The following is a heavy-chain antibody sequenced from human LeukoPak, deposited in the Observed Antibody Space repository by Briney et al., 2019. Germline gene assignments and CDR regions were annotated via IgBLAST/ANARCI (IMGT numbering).Heavy chain of an antibody. V-gene: IGHV3-21*01. J-gene: IGHJ4*02. CDR3: ARDGRGDIVVVPAAPMYSP. D-gene: IGHD2-2*01. Sequence: TGGSLRLSCAASGFTFSSDSMTCARQASGEGLDWLSSINSRSSFIYYADSVKGAFTISRDNAKNSLYLQMNSLRAEDTAVYYCARDGRGDIVVVPAAPMYSPGGQGTLVTVSS. CDR1: GFTFSSDS. CDR2: INSRSSFI.